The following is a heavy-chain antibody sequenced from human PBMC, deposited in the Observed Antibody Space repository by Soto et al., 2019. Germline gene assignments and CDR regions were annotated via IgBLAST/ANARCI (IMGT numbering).Heavy chain of an antibody. CDR3: AGETYYYGSGNYGWFDP. V-gene: IGHV3-53*01. D-gene: IGHD3-10*01. CDR1: GFTVSTKY. Sequence: EVQLVESGGGLIQTGGSLRLSCAASGFTVSTKYMNWVRQAPGRGLEWVSVIYPGGNTYYTDSVKGRFTISRDSSRNTRFLQMNSLRAEDTSLYYCAGETYYYGSGNYGWFDPWGQGTLVTVSS. CDR2: IYPGGNT. J-gene: IGHJ5*02.